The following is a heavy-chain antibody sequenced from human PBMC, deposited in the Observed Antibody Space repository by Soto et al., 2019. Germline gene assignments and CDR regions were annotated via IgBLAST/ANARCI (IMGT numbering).Heavy chain of an antibody. V-gene: IGHV4-59*01. Sequence: PSETLSLTCTVSSGSISNSYWSWIRQPPGKGLEWIGYIHYSGSFNYNPFLKSRVTISVDTSKGQLSLRLRSVTAADTAVYYCARARGEYHDTLTGFYNLPQGGFDPWGQGTLVTVSS. D-gene: IGHD3-9*01. CDR1: SGSISNSY. CDR2: IHYSGSF. CDR3: ARARGEYHDTLTGFYNLPQGGFDP. J-gene: IGHJ5*02.